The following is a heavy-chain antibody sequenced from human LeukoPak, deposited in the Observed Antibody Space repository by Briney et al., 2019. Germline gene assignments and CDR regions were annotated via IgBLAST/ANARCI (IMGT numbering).Heavy chain of an antibody. J-gene: IGHJ3*02. V-gene: IGHV3-74*01. CDR1: GFTLSSYW. D-gene: IGHD3-10*01. CDR3: ARRGRAAYAFDI. CDR2: INSDGSST. Sequence: PGGSLRLSCAASGFTLSSYWMHWVRQAPGKGLVWVSRINSDGSSTSYADSVKGRFTISRDNSKNTVYLLMNSLRADDTAVYYCARRGRAAYAFDIWGQGTMVTVSS.